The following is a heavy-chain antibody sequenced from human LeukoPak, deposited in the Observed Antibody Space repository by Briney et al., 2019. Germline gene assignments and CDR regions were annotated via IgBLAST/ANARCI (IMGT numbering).Heavy chain of an antibody. CDR1: GRPHNSGGYF. CDR3: ARAPVFRGVIIDY. V-gene: IGHV4-31*03. Sequence: SEPLSLICTVSGRPHNSGGYFGSWIRQHPGKGLEGIGYLYYSESTYYTPYLKSRVTISRHTYKQQFSLKLSSVTAADTAVYYCARAPVFRGVIIDYWGQGTLVTVSS. J-gene: IGHJ4*02. CDR2: LYYSEST. D-gene: IGHD3-10*01.